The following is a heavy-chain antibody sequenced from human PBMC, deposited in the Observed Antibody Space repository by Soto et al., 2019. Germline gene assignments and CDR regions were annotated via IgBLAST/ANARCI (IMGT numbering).Heavy chain of an antibody. V-gene: IGHV1-46*03. CDR2: INTSGGST. CDR3: ARTVLGSYYAFDI. CDR1: GYTFTSYY. Sequence: ASVKVSCQASGYTFTSYYMHWVRQAPGQGLEWMGIINTSGGSTSYAQKFQGRVTMTRDTSTSTVYMELSSLRSEDTAVYYCARTVLGSYYAFDIWGQGTMVTVSS. D-gene: IGHD1-26*01. J-gene: IGHJ3*02.